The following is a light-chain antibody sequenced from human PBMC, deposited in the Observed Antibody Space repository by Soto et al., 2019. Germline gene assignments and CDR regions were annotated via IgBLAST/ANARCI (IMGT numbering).Light chain of an antibody. CDR3: SSFAGDINYV. CDR1: SSDVGGYDY. Sequence: QSVLTQPASVSGSPGQSVTISCTGTSSDVGGYDYVSWYQQHPGKAPKLMIYEVTKRPSGVPDRFSGSKSGNTASLTVSGLQAEDEADYYCSSFAGDINYVFGTGTKLTVL. V-gene: IGLV2-8*01. CDR2: EVT. J-gene: IGLJ1*01.